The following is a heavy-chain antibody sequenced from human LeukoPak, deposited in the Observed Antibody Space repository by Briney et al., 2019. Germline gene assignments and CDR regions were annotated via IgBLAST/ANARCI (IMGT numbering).Heavy chain of an antibody. V-gene: IGHV1-69*05. J-gene: IGHJ4*02. CDR3: ARSASSSWSFDY. Sequence: ASVKVSCKASGGTFSSYAISRVRQAPGQGLEWMGRIIPIFGTANYAQKFQGRVTITTDESTSTAYMELSSLRSEDTAVYYCARSASSSWSFDYWGQGTLVTVSS. CDR1: GGTFSSYA. D-gene: IGHD6-13*01. CDR2: IIPIFGTA.